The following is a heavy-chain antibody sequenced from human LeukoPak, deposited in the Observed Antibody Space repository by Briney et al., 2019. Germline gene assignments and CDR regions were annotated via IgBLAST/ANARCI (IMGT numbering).Heavy chain of an antibody. CDR3: AKVVPDAHDAFDI. D-gene: IGHD2-2*01. CDR2: MNPNSGNT. J-gene: IGHJ3*02. Sequence: ASVKVSCKASGYTFTSYDINWVRQATGQGLEWMGWMNPNSGNTGYAQKFQGRVTMTRNTSISTAYMELSSLRSEDTAVYYCAKVVPDAHDAFDIWGQGTMVTVSS. CDR1: GYTFTSYD. V-gene: IGHV1-8*01.